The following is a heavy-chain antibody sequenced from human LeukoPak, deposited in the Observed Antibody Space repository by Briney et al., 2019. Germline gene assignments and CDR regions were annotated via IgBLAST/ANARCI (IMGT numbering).Heavy chain of an antibody. J-gene: IGHJ4*02. CDR1: GFTFNNYS. CDR3: VRDGATRLEFDY. Sequence: GGSPRLSCAASGFTFNNYSMNWVRQAPGKGLEWVSSISAGSTYIHYADSVKGRFTISRDNARNSLFMQMNSLRAEDTAVYYCVRDGATRLEFDYWGQGTLVTVSS. CDR2: ISAGSTYI. V-gene: IGHV3-21*01. D-gene: IGHD4/OR15-4a*01.